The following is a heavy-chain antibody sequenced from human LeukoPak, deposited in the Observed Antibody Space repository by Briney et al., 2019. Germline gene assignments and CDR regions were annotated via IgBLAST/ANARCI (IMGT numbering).Heavy chain of an antibody. J-gene: IGHJ3*02. CDR2: ISYDGSNK. V-gene: IGHV3-30-3*02. D-gene: IGHD3-16*01. Sequence: GGSLRLSCAASGFTFSSYAMHWVRQAPGKGLEWVAVISYDGSNKYYADSVKGRFTISRDNSKNTLYLQMNSLRAEDTAVYYCAKRLGLTDCDAFDIWGQGTMVTVSS. CDR1: GFTFSSYA. CDR3: AKRLGLTDCDAFDI.